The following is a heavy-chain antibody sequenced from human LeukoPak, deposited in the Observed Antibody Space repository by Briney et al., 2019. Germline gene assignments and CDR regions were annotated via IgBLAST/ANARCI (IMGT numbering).Heavy chain of an antibody. CDR3: ARDNNGYSSTWWSFDY. V-gene: IGHV1-8*02. D-gene: IGHD6-13*01. J-gene: IGHJ4*02. CDR1: GYTFTTYG. CDR2: MNPNSGNT. Sequence: ASVKVSCKASGYTFTTYGINWVRQALGQGLEWMGWMNPNSGNTGYAQKFQGRVTMTRNTSISTAYMELRSLRSDDTAVYYCARDNNGYSSTWWSFDYWGRGTLVTVSS.